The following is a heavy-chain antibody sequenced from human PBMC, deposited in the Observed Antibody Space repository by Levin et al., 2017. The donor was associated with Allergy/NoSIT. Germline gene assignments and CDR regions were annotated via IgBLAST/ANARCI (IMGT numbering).Heavy chain of an antibody. D-gene: IGHD2-2*01. CDR1: GGSFSGYY. J-gene: IGHJ4*02. CDR2: INHSGST. CDR3: AIGVRILDY. V-gene: IGHV4-34*01. Sequence: PSETLSLTCAVYGGSFSGYYWSWIRQPPGKGLEWIGEINHSGSTNYNPSLKSRVTISVDTSKNQFSLKLSSVTAADTAVYYCAIGVRILDYWGQGTLVTVSS.